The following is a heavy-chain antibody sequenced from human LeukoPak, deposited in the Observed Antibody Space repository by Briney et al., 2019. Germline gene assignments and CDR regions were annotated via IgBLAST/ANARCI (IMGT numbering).Heavy chain of an antibody. CDR3: ARLTGVTTVTTHFDY. CDR2: IYPGDSDT. D-gene: IGHD4-17*01. V-gene: IGHV5-51*01. J-gene: IGHJ4*02. CDR1: GYSFTSYW. Sequence: GESLKISCKGSGYSFTSYWIGWVRQMPGKGLEWMGIIYPGDSDTRYSPSFQSQVTISADKSISTACLQWSSLKASDTAIYYCARLTGVTTVTTHFDYWGQGTLVTVSS.